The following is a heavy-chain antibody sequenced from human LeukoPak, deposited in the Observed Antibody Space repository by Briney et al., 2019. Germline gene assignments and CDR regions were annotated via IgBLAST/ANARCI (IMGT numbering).Heavy chain of an antibody. V-gene: IGHV4-39*02. CDR3: AREWHHVFDY. Sequence: PSETLSLTCTVSGGSISSSNYYWGWIRQSPGKGLVYVGSINYSGSTYYNPSLKSRVTISVDTSKNQFSLKLSSVTAADTAVYYCAREWHHVFDYWGQGNLVTVSS. CDR2: INYSGST. D-gene: IGHD5-12*01. J-gene: IGHJ4*02. CDR1: GGSISSSNYY.